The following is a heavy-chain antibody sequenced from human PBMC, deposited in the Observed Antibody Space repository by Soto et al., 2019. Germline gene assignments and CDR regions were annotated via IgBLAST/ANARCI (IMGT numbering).Heavy chain of an antibody. V-gene: IGHV3-11*05. CDR2: ISSSSSYT. CDR1: GFTFSDYY. D-gene: IGHD3-22*01. CDR3: ARDKTYYYDSSGLDAFDI. J-gene: IGHJ3*02. Sequence: QVQLVESGGGLVKPGGSLRLSCAASGFTFSDYYMSWIRQAPGKGLEWVSYISSSSSYTNYADSVKGRFTISRDNAKNSLXLQMNSLRDEDTAVYYCARDKTYYYDSSGLDAFDIWGQGTMVTVSS.